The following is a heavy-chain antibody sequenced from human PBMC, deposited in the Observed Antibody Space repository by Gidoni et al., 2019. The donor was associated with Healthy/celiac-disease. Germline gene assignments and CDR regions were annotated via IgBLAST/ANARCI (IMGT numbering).Heavy chain of an antibody. Sequence: QLQLQESGSGLVKPSQTLSLTCAVSGGSISSGGYSWSWIRQPPGKGLEWIGYIYHSGSTYYNPSLKSRVTISVDRSKNQFPLKLSSVTAADTAVYYCARGSGQYYDILTGYSPAYYFDYWAREPWSPSPQ. CDR1: GGSISSGGYS. J-gene: IGHJ4*02. CDR2: IYHSGST. V-gene: IGHV4-30-2*01. D-gene: IGHD3-9*01. CDR3: ARGSGQYYDILTGYSPAYYFDY.